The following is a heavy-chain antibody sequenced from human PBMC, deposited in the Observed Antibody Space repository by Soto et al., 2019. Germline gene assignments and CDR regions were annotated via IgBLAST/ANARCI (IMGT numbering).Heavy chain of an antibody. CDR3: ARGGLMTTVTTPRDLYYYYGMDV. CDR2: ISAYNGNT. D-gene: IGHD4-17*01. CDR1: GCTFTSYG. J-gene: IGHJ6*02. Sequence: AAVPVSCKASGCTFTSYGISWVRQAPGQGLEWMGWISAYNGNTNYAQKLQGRVTMTTDTSTSTAYMELRSLRSDDTAVYYCARGGLMTTVTTPRDLYYYYGMDVWGQGTTVTVSS. V-gene: IGHV1-18*04.